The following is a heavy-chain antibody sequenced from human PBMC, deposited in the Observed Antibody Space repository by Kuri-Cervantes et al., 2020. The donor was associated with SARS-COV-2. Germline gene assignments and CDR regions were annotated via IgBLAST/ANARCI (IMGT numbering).Heavy chain of an antibody. CDR1: GFTFHDYG. V-gene: IGHV3-23*01. J-gene: IGHJ4*02. CDR3: AKDRGYSSSWYTFVGSDY. CDR2: ISGSGGST. D-gene: IGHD6-13*01. Sequence: GESLKISCAASGFTFHDYGMSWVRQAPGKGLEWVSAISGSGGSTYYADSVKGRFTISRDNSKNTLYLQMNSLRAEDTAVYYCAKDRGYSSSWYTFVGSDYWGQGTLVTVSS.